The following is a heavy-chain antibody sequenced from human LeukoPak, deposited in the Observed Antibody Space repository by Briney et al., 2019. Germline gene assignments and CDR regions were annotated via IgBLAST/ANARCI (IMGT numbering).Heavy chain of an antibody. V-gene: IGHV4-34*01. J-gene: IGHJ3*02. Sequence: ETVSLVWAVYGGCFGGNYWRWTRHPPGKGLEWMGERKHSGSTNYNPSLKSRVTISVDTSKNQFSLKVSSVTAADTAVYYCARGDYDFWSGSTPKAFDIWGQGTMVTVSS. D-gene: IGHD3-3*01. CDR3: ARGDYDFWSGSTPKAFDI. CDR1: GGCFGGNY. CDR2: RKHSGST.